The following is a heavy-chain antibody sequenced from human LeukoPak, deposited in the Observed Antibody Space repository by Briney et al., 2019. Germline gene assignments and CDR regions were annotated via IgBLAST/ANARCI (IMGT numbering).Heavy chain of an antibody. Sequence: ASVKVSCKASGYIFTGYYMHWVRQAPGQGLEWMGWINPSSRVTNYAQKFQGRVTMTRDTSISTAYMELSRLRSDDTAVYYCARAWGTTVTTFFDYWGQGTLVTVSS. V-gene: IGHV1-2*02. D-gene: IGHD4-17*01. CDR3: ARAWGTTVTTFFDY. CDR2: INPSSRVT. J-gene: IGHJ4*02. CDR1: GYIFTGYY.